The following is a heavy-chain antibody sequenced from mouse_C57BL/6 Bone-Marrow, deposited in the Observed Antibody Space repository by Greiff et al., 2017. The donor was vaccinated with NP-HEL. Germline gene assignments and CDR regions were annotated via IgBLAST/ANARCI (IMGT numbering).Heavy chain of an antibody. V-gene: IGHV14-4*01. CDR3: TTGKKIYYGYDDAMDY. CDR1: GFNIKDDY. J-gene: IGHJ4*01. CDR2: IDPENGDT. D-gene: IGHD2-2*01. Sequence: VQLQQSGAELVRPGASVKLSCTASGFNIKDDYMHWVKQRPEQGLEWIGWIDPENGDTEYASKFQGKATITADTSSNTAYLQLSSLTSEDTAVYYCTTGKKIYYGYDDAMDYWGQGTSVTVSS.